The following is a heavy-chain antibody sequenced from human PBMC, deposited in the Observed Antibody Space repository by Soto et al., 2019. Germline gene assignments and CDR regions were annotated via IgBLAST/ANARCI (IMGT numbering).Heavy chain of an antibody. V-gene: IGHV4-59*08. CDR1: GGSISSYY. CDR2: IYYSGST. J-gene: IGHJ4*02. D-gene: IGHD1-26*01. CDR3: ARQLRVGATKYGYFDY. Sequence: PSETLSLTCTVSGGSISSYYWSWIRQPPGKGLEWIGYIYYSGSTDYDPSLKSRVTISVDTSKNQFSLKLSSVTAADTAVYYCARQLRVGATKYGYFDYWGQGTLVTVSS.